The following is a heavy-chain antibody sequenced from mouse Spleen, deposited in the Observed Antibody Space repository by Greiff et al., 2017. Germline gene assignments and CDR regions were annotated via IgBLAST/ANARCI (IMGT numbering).Heavy chain of an antibody. D-gene: IGHD2-4*01. V-gene: IGHV1-82*01. Sequence: VQLQQSGPELVKPGASVKISCKASGYAFSSSWMNWVKQRPGKGLEWIGRIYPGDGDTNYNGKFKGKATLTADKSSSTAYMQLSSLTSEDSAVYFCARSLYDYDEVDYWGQGTTRTVSS. J-gene: IGHJ2*01. CDR3: ARSLYDYDEVDY. CDR1: GYAFSSSW. CDR2: IYPGDGDT.